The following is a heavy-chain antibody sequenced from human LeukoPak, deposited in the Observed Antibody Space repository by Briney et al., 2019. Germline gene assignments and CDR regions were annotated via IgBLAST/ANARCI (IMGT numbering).Heavy chain of an antibody. V-gene: IGHV3-7*01. Sequence: GSLRLSCAASGFSFSDYWMDWVRQSPGKGMEWVANINQDGSEGYYADSVKGRFTISRDNAKNPLYLQMNKLRAEDTAVYYCSRSLDYWGQGALVTVSS. CDR3: SRSLDY. CDR2: INQDGSEG. CDR1: GFSFSDYW. J-gene: IGHJ4*02.